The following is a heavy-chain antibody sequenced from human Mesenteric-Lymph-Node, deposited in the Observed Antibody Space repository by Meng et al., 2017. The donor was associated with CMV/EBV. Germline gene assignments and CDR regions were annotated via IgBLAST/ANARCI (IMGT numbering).Heavy chain of an antibody. Sequence: SETLSLTCTVSGGSISSYYWSWIRQPPGKGLEWIGEINHAGRTSFNPSLKSRLTISVDTSKNQFSLRLNSVTAADTALYYCARGWSSNYYFDSWGQGTLVTVSS. CDR3: ARGWSSNYYFDS. D-gene: IGHD1-1*01. V-gene: IGHV4-34*01. J-gene: IGHJ4*02. CDR2: INHAGRT. CDR1: GGSISSYY.